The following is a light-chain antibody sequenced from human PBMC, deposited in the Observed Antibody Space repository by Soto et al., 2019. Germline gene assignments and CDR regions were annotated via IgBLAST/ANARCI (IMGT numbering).Light chain of an antibody. CDR2: GAS. J-gene: IGKJ1*01. Sequence: EIVLTQSTGTLSLSPGERDTLSCRASQSVSGSYLAWYQQKAGQAPRLLIYGASTRATGIPDRFSGSGSGTDFTLTISRLETEDFAVYYCQQYGSSPRTFGQGTKADIK. V-gene: IGKV3-20*01. CDR1: QSVSGSY. CDR3: QQYGSSPRT.